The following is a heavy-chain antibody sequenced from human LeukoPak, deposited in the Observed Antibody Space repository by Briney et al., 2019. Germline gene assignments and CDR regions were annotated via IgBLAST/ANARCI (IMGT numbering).Heavy chain of an antibody. CDR3: AKAFRLTGYDSYFDY. CDR1: GFNFNDYD. CDR2: INWNSGSI. Sequence: GGSLRLSCAASGFNFNDYDINWVRLVPGKGLEWVSGINWNSGSIGYADSVKGRFTISRDNGKNSLYLQMNSLRAEDTALYYCAKAFRLTGYDSYFDYWGQGTLVTVSS. J-gene: IGHJ4*02. D-gene: IGHD3-9*01. V-gene: IGHV3-9*01.